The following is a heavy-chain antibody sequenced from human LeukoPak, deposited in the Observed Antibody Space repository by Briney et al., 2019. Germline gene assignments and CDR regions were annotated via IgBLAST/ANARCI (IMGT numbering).Heavy chain of an antibody. V-gene: IGHV1-18*04. CDR3: AREGGSMVRGVRPFYY. D-gene: IGHD3-10*01. CDR2: ISAYNGNT. Sequence: ASVKVSCKASGYTFTSYGISWVRQAPGQGLEWMGWISAYNGNTNYAQKLQGRVTMTTDRSTSTAYMELRSLRSDDTAVYYCAREGGSMVRGVRPFYYWGQGTLVTVSS. CDR1: GYTFTSYG. J-gene: IGHJ4*02.